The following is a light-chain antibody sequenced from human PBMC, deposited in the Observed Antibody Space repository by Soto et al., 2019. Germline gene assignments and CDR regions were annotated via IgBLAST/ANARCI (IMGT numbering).Light chain of an antibody. CDR3: CSYTTSNTRQIV. CDR1: SSDVGGYNY. Sequence: VLTQPASVSGSPGQSITISCTGTSSDVGGYNYVSWYQQQPGKAPKFMIYDVSNRPSGVSNRFSGSKSGNTASLTISGLQAEDEADYYCCSYTTSNTRQIVFGTGTKVT. J-gene: IGLJ1*01. CDR2: DVS. V-gene: IGLV2-14*01.